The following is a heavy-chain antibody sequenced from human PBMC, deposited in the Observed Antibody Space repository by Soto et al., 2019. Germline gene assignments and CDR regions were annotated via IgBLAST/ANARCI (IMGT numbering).Heavy chain of an antibody. J-gene: IGHJ4*02. CDR3: GGPIVVVPAASEQIDY. CDR1: GGTFSSYT. CDR2: IIPIPGIA. V-gene: IGHV1-69*02. D-gene: IGHD2-2*01. Sequence: QVQLVQSGAEVKKPGSSVKVSCKASGGTFSSYTISWVRQAPGQGLEWMGRIIPIPGIANYAQKFQGRVTITADKSTSTAYMELSSLRSEDTAVYYCGGPIVVVPAASEQIDYWGQGTLVTVSS.